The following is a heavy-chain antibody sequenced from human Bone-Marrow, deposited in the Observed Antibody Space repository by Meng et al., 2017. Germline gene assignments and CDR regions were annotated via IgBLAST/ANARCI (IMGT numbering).Heavy chain of an antibody. CDR1: GFTFGDYA. V-gene: IGHV3-49*03. CDR2: IRSKAYGGTT. D-gene: IGHD4-11*01. J-gene: IGHJ6*02. Sequence: GGSLRLSCTASGFTFGDYAMSWFRQAPGKGLEWVGCIRSKAYGGTTEYAASVKGRFTISRDDSKSIAYLQMNSLKTEDTAVYYCTRMTTVTPYYYGMDDWGQGTTVTVSS. CDR3: TRMTTVTPYYYGMDD.